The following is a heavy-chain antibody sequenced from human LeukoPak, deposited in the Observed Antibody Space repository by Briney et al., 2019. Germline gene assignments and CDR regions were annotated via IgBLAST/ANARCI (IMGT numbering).Heavy chain of an antibody. J-gene: IGHJ6*03. CDR1: GYTFTGYY. D-gene: IGHD3-3*01. V-gene: IGHV1-2*02. Sequence: ASVKVSCKASGYTFTGYYMHWVRQAPGQGLEWMGWINPNSGGTNYAQKFQGRVTMTRDTSISTAYMELSRLTSDDTAVYYCARDVGPYYDFWSGYYTGTPYYYYYYMDVWGKGTTVTVSS. CDR3: ARDVGPYYDFWSGYYTGTPYYYYYYMDV. CDR2: INPNSGGT.